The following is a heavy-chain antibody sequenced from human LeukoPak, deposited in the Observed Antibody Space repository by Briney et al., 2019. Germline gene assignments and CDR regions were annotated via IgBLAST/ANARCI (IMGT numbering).Heavy chain of an antibody. J-gene: IGHJ4*02. Sequence: AGGSLRLSCVASGFTFSSYWMTWVRQAPGKGLEWVANIKPDGTENFFVDSLKGRFTISRDNAKNSLYLQMNSLRVEDTAVYYCTRADVAAAGSFWGQGTLVTVSS. CDR1: GFTFSSYW. V-gene: IGHV3-7*01. CDR2: IKPDGTEN. CDR3: TRADVAAAGSF. D-gene: IGHD6-13*01.